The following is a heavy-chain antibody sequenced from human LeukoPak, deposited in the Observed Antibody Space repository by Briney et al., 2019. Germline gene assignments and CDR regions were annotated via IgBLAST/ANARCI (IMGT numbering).Heavy chain of an antibody. V-gene: IGHV3-23*01. J-gene: IGHJ4*02. CDR3: AKPASYYSTYLDY. D-gene: IGHD4-11*01. CDR2: ISGSGGST. Sequence: GGSLRLSCAASGFAFSSYAMSWVRQAPGKGLEWVSVISGSGGSTYYADSVKGRFTISRDNSKNTLYLQMNSLRAEDTAVYYCAKPASYYSTYLDYWGQGTLVTVSS. CDR1: GFAFSSYA.